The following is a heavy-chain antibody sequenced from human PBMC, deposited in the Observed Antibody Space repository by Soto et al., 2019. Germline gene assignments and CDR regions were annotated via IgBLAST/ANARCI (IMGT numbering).Heavy chain of an antibody. J-gene: IGHJ4*02. CDR3: ARDIPRAAAIRGGFDY. Sequence: GGSLRLSCAASGFTFFTYAMSWVRQAPGKGLEWVSSITDSGDSTYYADSVKGRFTISRDNAKNSLYLQMNSLRAEDTAVYYCARDIPRAAAIRGGFDYWGQGTLVTVSS. CDR1: GFTFFTYA. D-gene: IGHD2-2*02. CDR2: ITDSGDST. V-gene: IGHV3-23*01.